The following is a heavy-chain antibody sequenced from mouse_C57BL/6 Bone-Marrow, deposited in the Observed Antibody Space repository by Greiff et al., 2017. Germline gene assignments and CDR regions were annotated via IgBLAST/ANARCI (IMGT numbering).Heavy chain of an antibody. Sequence: VQLQQSGAELVKPGASVKLSCKASGYTFTEYTIHWVKQRSGQGLEWIGWFYPGSGSIKYNEKFKDKDTLTADKSSSTVYMELSRLTSEDSAVYFCARHEEGIHYYGSSYGYFDYWGQGTTLTVSS. CDR2: FYPGSGSI. J-gene: IGHJ2*01. CDR3: ARHEEGIHYYGSSYGYFDY. V-gene: IGHV1-62-2*01. D-gene: IGHD1-1*01. CDR1: GYTFTEYT.